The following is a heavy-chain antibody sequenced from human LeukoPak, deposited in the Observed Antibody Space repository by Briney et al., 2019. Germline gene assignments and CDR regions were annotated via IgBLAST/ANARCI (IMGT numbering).Heavy chain of an antibody. Sequence: GASVKVSCKAAGYTFTSYGMSWVRQAPGQGLEWMGWISAYNGNTNYAQKLQGRVTMTTDTSTSTAYMELRSLRSDDTAVYYCARPTPPLDYYGSGNYFSYWGQGTLVTVSS. D-gene: IGHD3-10*01. CDR2: ISAYNGNT. J-gene: IGHJ4*02. CDR1: GYTFTSYG. V-gene: IGHV1-18*01. CDR3: ARPTPPLDYYGSGNYFSY.